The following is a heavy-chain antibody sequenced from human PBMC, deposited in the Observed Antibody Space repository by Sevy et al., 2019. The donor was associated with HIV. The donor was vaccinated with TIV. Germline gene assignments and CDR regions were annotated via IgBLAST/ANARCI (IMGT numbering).Heavy chain of an antibody. CDR3: ARDMGYYDSIGNADWYFDL. V-gene: IGHV3-21*01. CDR1: GFTFISYS. J-gene: IGHJ2*01. CDR2: IGSTGDYI. D-gene: IGHD3-22*01. Sequence: GGSLRLSCAASGFTFISYSMNWVRQAPGKGLEWVASIGSTGDYIYYADSMKGRFTISRDNAKKSLYLQMKSLRAEDTAVYFCARDMGYYDSIGNADWYFDLWGRGTLVTVSS.